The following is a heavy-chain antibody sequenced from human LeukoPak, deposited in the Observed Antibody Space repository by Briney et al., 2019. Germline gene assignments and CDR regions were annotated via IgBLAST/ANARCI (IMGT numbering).Heavy chain of an antibody. CDR3: AGGYYYDSSGYYRNY. J-gene: IGHJ4*02. CDR1: GGSISSYY. V-gene: IGHV4-59*04. CDR2: IYHSGNT. D-gene: IGHD3-22*01. Sequence: SETLSLTCTVSGGSISSYYWSWIRQPPGKGLEWIGYIYHSGNTYYNPSLKSRVTISVDRSKNQFSLKLSSVTAADTAVYYCAGGYYYDSSGYYRNYWGQGTLVTVSS.